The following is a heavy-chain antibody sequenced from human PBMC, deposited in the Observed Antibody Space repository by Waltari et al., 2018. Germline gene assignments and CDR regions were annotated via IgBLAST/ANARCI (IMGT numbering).Heavy chain of an antibody. CDR3: AREAGGYSYGYLNYYYYGMDV. Sequence: QVQLQASGPRLVTPSETLSLNCAVPGYSISSGCSWDWIRQPPGKGLGWMGTINHSGPTYDNPALKSRVTISVDRAKNQFALKLSSVTAADTAVYYCAREAGGYSYGYLNYYYYGMDVWGQGTTVTVSS. V-gene: IGHV4-38-2*02. D-gene: IGHD5-18*01. CDR2: INHSGPT. J-gene: IGHJ6*02. CDR1: GYSISSGCS.